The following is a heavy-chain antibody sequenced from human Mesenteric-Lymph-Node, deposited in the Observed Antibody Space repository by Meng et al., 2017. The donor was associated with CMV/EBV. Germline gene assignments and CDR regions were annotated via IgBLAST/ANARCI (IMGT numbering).Heavy chain of an antibody. CDR2: ITSTGNTV. CDR3: ARDPPVGYQRWLQRNAFDI. J-gene: IGHJ3*02. D-gene: IGHD5-24*01. V-gene: IGHV3-48*03. Sequence: GGSLRLSCAASGFSFSSYEMNWVRQAPGKGLEWISYITSTGNTVYYADSVRGRFTVSRDNAKNSLYLQMSSLRAEDTAVYYCARDPPVGYQRWLQRNAFDIWGQGTMVTVSS. CDR1: GFSFSSYE.